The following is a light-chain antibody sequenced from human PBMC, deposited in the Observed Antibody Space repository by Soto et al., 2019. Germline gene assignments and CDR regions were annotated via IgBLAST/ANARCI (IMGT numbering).Light chain of an antibody. CDR3: QQYGSSPPGT. CDR1: QSVSSSY. CDR2: GAS. Sequence: VVLSQSPGILSLYPGARATLSCRAIQSVSSSYLAWYQQRPGQAPRLLIYGASSRATGIPDRISGSGSGTDFTLTISRLEPEDFAVYYCQQYGSSPPGTSGQRTKVAIK. J-gene: IGKJ1*01. V-gene: IGKV3-20*01.